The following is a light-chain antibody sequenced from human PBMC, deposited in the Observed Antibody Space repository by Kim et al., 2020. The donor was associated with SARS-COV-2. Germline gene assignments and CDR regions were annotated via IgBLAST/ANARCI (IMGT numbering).Light chain of an antibody. J-gene: IGKJ2*03. V-gene: IGKV3-20*01. CDR3: QQYGSAPLYS. CDR1: ESVSYSY. Sequence: PGERATLLCRASESVSYSYLAWYQQKPGQAPRLLIYGASSRATGIPDRFSGSWSGTDFTLTISRLEPQDFAVYYCQQYGSAPLYSFGRGTKLEI. CDR2: GAS.